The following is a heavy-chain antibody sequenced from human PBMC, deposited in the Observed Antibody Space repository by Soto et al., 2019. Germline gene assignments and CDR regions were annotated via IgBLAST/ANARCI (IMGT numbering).Heavy chain of an antibody. Sequence: GGSLSLSCAASVFPVTTYYMNWVRQAPGKGLEWVSVILTDGRPYYGDSVKGRATISRDSSRNTVYLQMNSLGAEDTAMYYCARAPVIANDPFYHSGIDASGQATRVTVS. CDR1: VFPVTTYY. CDR3: ARAPVIANDPFYHSGIDA. CDR2: ILTDGRP. D-gene: IGHD2-21*01. J-gene: IGHJ6*02. V-gene: IGHV3-53*01.